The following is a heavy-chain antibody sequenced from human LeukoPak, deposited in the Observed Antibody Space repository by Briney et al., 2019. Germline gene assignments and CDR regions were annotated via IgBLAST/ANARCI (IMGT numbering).Heavy chain of an antibody. V-gene: IGHV3-48*03. J-gene: IGHJ3*02. Sequence: PGGSLRLSCAASGFTFSSYEMNWVRQAPGKGLEGVSYICSSDSTIFYADSVTRRFTISRDNAKNSLYLQMNRLRAEDTALYYCATDRSQGGGKNVLDIWGPGTMVTVSS. CDR3: ATDRSQGGGKNVLDI. CDR2: ICSSDSTI. CDR1: GFTFSSYE. D-gene: IGHD4-23*01.